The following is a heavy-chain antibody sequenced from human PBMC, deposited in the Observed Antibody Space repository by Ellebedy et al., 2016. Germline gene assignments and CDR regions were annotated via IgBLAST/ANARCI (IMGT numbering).Heavy chain of an antibody. V-gene: IGHV3-53*01. CDR1: GFSVSSND. CDR3: VTKHNAAFDI. CDR2: INSGGAT. Sequence: GESLKISCAASGFSVSSNDMIWVRQRPGRGLECVSLINSGGATYYADSVEGRFTISRDNPKKKLFLQMSNLGADDTAVYYCVTKHNAAFDIWGQGTTVTVS. D-gene: IGHD1-1*01. J-gene: IGHJ3*02.